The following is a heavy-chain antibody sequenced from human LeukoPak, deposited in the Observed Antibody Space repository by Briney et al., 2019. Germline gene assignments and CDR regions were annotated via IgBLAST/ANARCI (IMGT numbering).Heavy chain of an antibody. CDR3: ARRKAAAGLGNWFAP. V-gene: IGHV4-59*08. D-gene: IGHD6-13*01. J-gene: IGHJ5*02. CDR1: GGSISSYY. Sequence: SETLSLTCTVSGGSISSYYWSWIRQPPGKGLEWIGNIYYSGSTNYNPSLKSRVTISVDTSKNPFSLKLTSVTAADTAVYYCARRKAAAGLGNWFAPWGQGTLVTVSS. CDR2: IYYSGST.